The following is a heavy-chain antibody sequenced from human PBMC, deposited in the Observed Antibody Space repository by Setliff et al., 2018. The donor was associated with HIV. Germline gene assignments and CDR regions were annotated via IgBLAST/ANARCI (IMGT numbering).Heavy chain of an antibody. J-gene: IGHJ4*02. CDR3: AMAVIFDY. CDR2: IKQDGSEE. CDR1: GFTFSNYW. Sequence: QPGGSLRLSCAASGFTFSNYWMSWVRQVPGKGLEWVANIKQDGSEENYLSSVKGRFTISRDNAKNSLYLQMNSLRAEDTAVYYCAMAVIFDYWGQGTLVTVSS. V-gene: IGHV3-7*03. D-gene: IGHD6-19*01.